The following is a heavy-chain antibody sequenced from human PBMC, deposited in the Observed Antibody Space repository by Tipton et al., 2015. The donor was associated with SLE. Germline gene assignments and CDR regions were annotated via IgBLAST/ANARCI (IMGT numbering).Heavy chain of an antibody. V-gene: IGHV4-34*01. Sequence: TLSLTCAVYGGSFSGYYWSWIRQPPGKGLEWIGEINHSGSTNYNPSLKSRLTISVDTSKNQFSLQLSPVTAADTALYYCARPSTNSWGQGTLVAVSS. D-gene: IGHD5-24*01. J-gene: IGHJ4*02. CDR2: INHSGST. CDR1: GGSFSGYY. CDR3: ARPSTNS.